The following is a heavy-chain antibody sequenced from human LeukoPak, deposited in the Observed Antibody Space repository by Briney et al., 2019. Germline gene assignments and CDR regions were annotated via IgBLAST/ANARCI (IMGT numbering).Heavy chain of an antibody. D-gene: IGHD6-19*01. CDR2: ISYSGLT. V-gene: IGHV4-59*08. CDR1: GGSISGYY. CDR3: ARHRAIAGPFDH. J-gene: IGHJ4*02. Sequence: SETLALTCTVSGGSISGYYCSWIRQPPGKGLEWIGQISYSGLTRYNPALESRVTISVDTSKIQISVNLNSVTAADAAFYYCARHRAIAGPFDHWGQGTQVTVSS.